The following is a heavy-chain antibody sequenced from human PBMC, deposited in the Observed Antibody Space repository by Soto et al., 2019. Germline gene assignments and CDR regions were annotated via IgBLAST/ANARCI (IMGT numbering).Heavy chain of an antibody. D-gene: IGHD2-15*01. CDR3: ARDHTEYSSGGSCYWCDP. CDR1: GFTFSSYG. J-gene: IGHJ5*02. Sequence: QVQLVESGGGVVQPGRSLRLSCAASGFTFSSYGMHWVRQAPGKGLEWVAVIWYDGSNKYYADSVKGRFTISRDNSNNPVYLQMNSLRAEDTAVYYCARDHTEYSSGGSCYWCDPWGQGTLVTVSS. V-gene: IGHV3-33*01. CDR2: IWYDGSNK.